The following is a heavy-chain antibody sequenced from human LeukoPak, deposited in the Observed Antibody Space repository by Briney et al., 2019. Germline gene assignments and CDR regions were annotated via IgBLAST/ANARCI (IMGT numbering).Heavy chain of an antibody. CDR3: AKDRVRSPTTYSSGDMGYYYYGMDV. V-gene: IGHV3-30*18. Sequence: PGGSLRLSCAASGFTFSSYGMHWVRQAPGKGLEWLTVISHDGNNKYYADSVKGRFTISRDNSKNTLYLQMNSLRAEDTAVYYCAKDRVRSPTTYSSGDMGYYYYGMDVWGQGTTVTVSS. CDR1: GFTFSSYG. D-gene: IGHD2-21*01. J-gene: IGHJ6*02. CDR2: ISHDGNNK.